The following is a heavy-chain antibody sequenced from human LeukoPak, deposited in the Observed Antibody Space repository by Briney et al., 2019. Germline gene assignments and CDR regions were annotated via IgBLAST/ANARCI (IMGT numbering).Heavy chain of an antibody. D-gene: IGHD3-3*01. Sequence: SETLSLTCTVSGYSISSGYYWGWIRQPPGKGLEWIGSIYHSGSTYYNPSLKSRVTISVDTSKNQFSLKLRSVTAADTAVYYCARDLAFSRPFDYWGQGTLVTVSS. J-gene: IGHJ4*02. V-gene: IGHV4-38-2*02. CDR3: ARDLAFSRPFDY. CDR1: GYSISSGYY. CDR2: IYHSGST.